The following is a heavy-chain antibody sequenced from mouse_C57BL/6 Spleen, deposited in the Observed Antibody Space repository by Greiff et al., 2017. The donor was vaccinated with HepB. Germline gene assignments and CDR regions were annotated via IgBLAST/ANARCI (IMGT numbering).Heavy chain of an antibody. Sequence: VQLQQSGPELVKPGASVKLSCKASGYTFTSYDINWVKQRPGQGLEWIGWIYPRDGSINYNEKFKGMATLTVDTSSSTAYMELHSLTSEDSAVEFCARGETDQAQFAYWGQGTLVTVSA. J-gene: IGHJ3*01. V-gene: IGHV1-85*01. CDR3: ARGETDQAQFAY. D-gene: IGHD3-2*02. CDR1: GYTFTSYD. CDR2: IYPRDGSI.